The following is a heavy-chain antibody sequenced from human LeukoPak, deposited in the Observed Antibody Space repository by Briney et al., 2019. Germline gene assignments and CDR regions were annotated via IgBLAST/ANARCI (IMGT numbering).Heavy chain of an antibody. CDR1: GGSISSGGYY. Sequence: SETLSLTCTVSGGSISSGGYYWSWIRQHPGKGLEWIGYIYYSGSTYYNPSLKSRVTISVDTSKNQFSLKLSSVTAADTAVYYCAIGGNSALDVRGQGTTVTVSS. J-gene: IGHJ6*02. CDR3: AIGGNSALDV. D-gene: IGHD4-23*01. CDR2: IYYSGST. V-gene: IGHV4-31*03.